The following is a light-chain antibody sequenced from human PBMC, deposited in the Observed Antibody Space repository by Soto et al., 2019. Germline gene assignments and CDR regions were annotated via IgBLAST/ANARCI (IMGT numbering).Light chain of an antibody. CDR1: QSVISY. J-gene: IGKJ1*01. V-gene: IGKV3-11*01. Sequence: EIVLTQSPATLSLSPGERATLSCRASQSVISYLAWYQQKPGQAPRLLIYDASNRATGIPARFSGSGSGTAFTLTIGGLEPEDFAVYYCQQRSNWPWTFGQGTKVEIK. CDR3: QQRSNWPWT. CDR2: DAS.